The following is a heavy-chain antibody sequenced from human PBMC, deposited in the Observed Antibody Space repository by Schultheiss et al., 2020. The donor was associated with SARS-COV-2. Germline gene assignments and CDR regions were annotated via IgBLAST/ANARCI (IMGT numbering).Heavy chain of an antibody. Sequence: SETLSLTCTVSGGSISSYYWSWIRQPPGKGLEWIGYIYYSGSTNYYPSLKSRVTISVDTSKNQFSLKLSSVTAADTAVYYCARDSNTFGGVSDAFDIWGQGTMVTVS. CDR2: IYYSGST. V-gene: IGHV4-59*01. CDR3: ARDSNTFGGVSDAFDI. CDR1: GGSISSYY. D-gene: IGHD3-16*01. J-gene: IGHJ3*02.